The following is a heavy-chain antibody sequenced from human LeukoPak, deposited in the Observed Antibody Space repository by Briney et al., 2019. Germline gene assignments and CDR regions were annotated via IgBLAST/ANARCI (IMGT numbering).Heavy chain of an antibody. CDR1: GYSISSGYY. CDR3: ARLVVSSWYHEVLLGRDY. Sequence: SETLSLTCTVSGYSISSGYYWGWIRQPPGKGLEWIGSIYHSGSTYYNPSLKSRVTISVDTSKNQFSLKLSSVTAADTAVYYCARLVVSSWYHEVLLGRDYWGQGTLVTVSS. V-gene: IGHV4-38-2*02. J-gene: IGHJ4*02. CDR2: IYHSGST. D-gene: IGHD6-13*01.